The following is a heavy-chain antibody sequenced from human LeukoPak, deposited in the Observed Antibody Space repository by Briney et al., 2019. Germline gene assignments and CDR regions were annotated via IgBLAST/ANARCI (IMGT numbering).Heavy chain of an antibody. V-gene: IGHV1-69*04. D-gene: IGHD2-2*01. CDR3: ARDRTSSAMTPPYYYFFGMHV. CDR2: IIPILGIA. J-gene: IGHJ6*02. Sequence: ASVKVSCKASGGTFSSYAISWVRQAPGQGLEWMGRIIPILGIANYAQKFQGRVTITADKSTSTAYMELSSLRSEDTAVYYCARDRTSSAMTPPYYYFFGMHVWGQGTTVTVSS. CDR1: GGTFSSYA.